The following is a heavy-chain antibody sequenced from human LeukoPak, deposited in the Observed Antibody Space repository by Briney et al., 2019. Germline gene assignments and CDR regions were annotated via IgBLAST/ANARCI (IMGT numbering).Heavy chain of an antibody. J-gene: IGHJ4*02. CDR3: AKWGDYDVLTGYYDPDY. D-gene: IGHD3-9*01. Sequence: GAYLRLSCAASGFTFSNYAMSWVRQAQGKGREWVSAITGSGGGTYYADYVKGRFTISRDNSKNTLYLQMNSLRAEDTAVYYCAKWGDYDVLTGYYDPDYWGQGTLVTVSS. V-gene: IGHV3-23*01. CDR2: ITGSGGGT. CDR1: GFTFSNYA.